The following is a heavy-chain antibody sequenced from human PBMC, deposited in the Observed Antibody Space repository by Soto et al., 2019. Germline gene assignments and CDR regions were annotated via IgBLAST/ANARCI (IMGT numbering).Heavy chain of an antibody. CDR1: GFTFGHYA. CDR3: ARDLSWGSNWYYYMDV. V-gene: IGHV3-30-3*01. J-gene: IGHJ6*03. CDR2: IAYDGSNR. Sequence: QVLLVESGGGVVQPGRSLRLSCAASGFTFGHYAMHWVRQAPGKGLEWVAVIAYDGSNRYYADSVKGRFTISRHNSKNTLYLQVNSLRAEDTAVYYCARDLSWGSNWYYYMDVWGKGTTVTVSS. D-gene: IGHD7-27*01.